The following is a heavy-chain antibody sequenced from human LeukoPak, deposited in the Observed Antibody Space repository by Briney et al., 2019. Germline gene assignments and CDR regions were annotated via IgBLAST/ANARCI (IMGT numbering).Heavy chain of an antibody. J-gene: IGHJ3*02. CDR2: LIPIYGSS. Sequence: ASVKVSCKASGGSFTFTSHAISWVRQAPGQGLEWVGGLIPIYGSSNYAQKFQGRVTITSDESTRTVYMELSSLRPEDSAVYYCAGFFYDNSGDAFGIWGQGTTVTVSS. CDR1: GGSFTFTSHA. D-gene: IGHD3-22*01. CDR3: AGFFYDNSGDAFGI. V-gene: IGHV1-69*13.